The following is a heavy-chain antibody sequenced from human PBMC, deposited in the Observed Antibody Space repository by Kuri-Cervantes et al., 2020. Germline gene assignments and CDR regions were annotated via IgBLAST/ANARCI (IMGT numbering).Heavy chain of an antibody. CDR1: GFTFDDYA. D-gene: IGHD5-24*01. Sequence: LSLTCAASGFTFDDYAMHWVRQVPGKGLEWVSGISWNSGTMGYADSVKGRFTISRDNAKNSLYLQMNSLRAEDTAVYYCARVLESWYLDYWGQGTLVTVSS. CDR2: ISWNSGTM. CDR3: ARVLESWYLDY. V-gene: IGHV3-9*01. J-gene: IGHJ4*02.